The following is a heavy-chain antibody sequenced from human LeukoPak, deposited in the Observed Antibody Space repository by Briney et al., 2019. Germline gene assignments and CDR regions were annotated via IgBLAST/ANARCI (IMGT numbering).Heavy chain of an antibody. CDR3: ARGLRFYLRVKAFDI. V-gene: IGHV4-39*01. Sequence: SETLSLTCTVSGGSISGSSYYWGWIRQPPGKGLEWIGSIYYSGSTYYNPSLKSRVTISVDTSKNQFSLKLSSVTAADTAVYYCARGLRFYLRVKAFDIWGQGTMVTVSS. J-gene: IGHJ3*02. CDR2: IYYSGST. CDR1: GGSISGSSYY. D-gene: IGHD3-10*01.